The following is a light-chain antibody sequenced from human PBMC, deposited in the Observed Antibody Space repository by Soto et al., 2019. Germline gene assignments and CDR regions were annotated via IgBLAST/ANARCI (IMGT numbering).Light chain of an antibody. V-gene: IGKV1-5*03. Sequence: DIQMTQSPSSLSASVGDRVTITCRASQSISSYLNWYQQKPGKAPKLLIYKASSLESGVPSRFSGSGSGPEFTLTISSLQPDDFATYYCQQYNSYAWTFGQGTKVEIK. J-gene: IGKJ1*01. CDR1: QSISSY. CDR3: QQYNSYAWT. CDR2: KAS.